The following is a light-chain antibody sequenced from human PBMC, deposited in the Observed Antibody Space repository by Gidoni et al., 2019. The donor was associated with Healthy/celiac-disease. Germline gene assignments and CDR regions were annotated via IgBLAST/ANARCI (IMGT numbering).Light chain of an antibody. Sequence: EIVLTQSPATLSLSPGERATLSCRASQSVSSYLAWYQQKPGQAPRLLIYDASSGSGTDFTLTISSLEPEDFAVYYCQQRSNWPPGFXGXTKVEIK. CDR3: QQRSNWPPG. CDR2: DAS. V-gene: IGKV3-11*01. CDR1: QSVSSY. J-gene: IGKJ4*01.